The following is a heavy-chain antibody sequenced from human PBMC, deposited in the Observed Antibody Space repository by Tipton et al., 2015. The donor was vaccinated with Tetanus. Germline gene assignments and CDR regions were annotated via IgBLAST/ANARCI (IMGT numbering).Heavy chain of an antibody. CDR2: IHHSGPA. V-gene: IGHV4-30-2*05. Sequence: LRLSCAGSGFTFSGFYMSWIRQAPGKGLEWIAFIHHSGPAFSKPSLKSRVSISIGTSQNQFSLRLTSVTAADTAVYFCARNVYTVTNDAFDIWGHGTLVNVSS. D-gene: IGHD4-11*01. CDR3: ARNVYTVTNDAFDI. J-gene: IGHJ3*02. CDR1: GFTFSGFY.